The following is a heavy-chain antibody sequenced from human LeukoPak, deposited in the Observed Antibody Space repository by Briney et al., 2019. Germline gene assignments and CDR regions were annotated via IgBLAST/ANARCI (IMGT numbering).Heavy chain of an antibody. CDR2: IKQDGSEK. Sequence: GGSLRLSCAVSGFSVSGYWMTWVRQAPGKGLEWVANIKQDGSEKNYVDSVKGRFTISRDNAENSLFLQMNSLRVEDTAVYYCAREWQGGIAAAGTRIEGDYWGQGTLVAASS. J-gene: IGHJ4*02. CDR1: GFSVSGYW. V-gene: IGHV3-7*01. CDR3: AREWQGGIAAAGTRIEGDY. D-gene: IGHD6-13*01.